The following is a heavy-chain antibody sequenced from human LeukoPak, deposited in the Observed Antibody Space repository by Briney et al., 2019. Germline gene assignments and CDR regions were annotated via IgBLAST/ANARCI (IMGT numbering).Heavy chain of an antibody. V-gene: IGHV4-39*01. D-gene: IGHD5-12*01. J-gene: IGHJ4*02. CDR2: IYYTGST. Sequence: PSETLSFTCSVSGGSISSGDYYWGWIRQPPGKGLEWIGNIYYTGSTYYNPSLKSRVTISVDTSKNQFSLKLSSVTAADTAVYYCARWVATPRGYFDYWGQGTLVTVSS. CDR3: ARWVATPRGYFDY. CDR1: GGSISSGDYY.